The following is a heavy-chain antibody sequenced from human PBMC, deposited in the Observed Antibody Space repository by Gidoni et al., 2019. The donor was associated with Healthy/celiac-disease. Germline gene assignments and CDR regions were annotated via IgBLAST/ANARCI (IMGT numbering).Heavy chain of an antibody. D-gene: IGHD2-15*01. V-gene: IGHV3-15*01. CDR2: SKSKTDGGTT. J-gene: IGHJ5*02. CDR3: TTGLLVP. Sequence: EVQLLESGCGVVKPGGSRRLSCAASGFTFSNAWMSWVRQAPGTGLEWVGRSKSKTDGGTTDYAAPVKGRFTISRDDSKNTLYLQMNSLKTEDTAVYYCTTGLLVPWGQGTLVTVSS. CDR1: GFTFSNAW.